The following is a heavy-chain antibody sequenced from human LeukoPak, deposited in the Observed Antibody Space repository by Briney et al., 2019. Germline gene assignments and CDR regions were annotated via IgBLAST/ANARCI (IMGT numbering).Heavy chain of an antibody. CDR1: GFTFSRNA. V-gene: IGHV3-30*02. J-gene: IGHJ4*02. CDR2: IAHHGGNK. D-gene: IGHD2-8*02. CDR3: AKDGSWSCTD. Sequence: GGSLRLSCAASGFTFSRNAIHWVRQGPGKGLEWVSYIAHHGGNKYYADSVKGRFTISRDNSKRTLYLQMNSLRADDTAVYYCAKDGSWSCTDWGQGTLVTVSS.